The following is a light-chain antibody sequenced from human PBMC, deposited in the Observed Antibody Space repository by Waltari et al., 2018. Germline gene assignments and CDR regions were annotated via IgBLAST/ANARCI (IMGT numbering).Light chain of an antibody. CDR1: SSDVGGYNY. CDR2: DVS. CDR3: SSYTSSSTPGV. Sequence: QSALTQPASVSGSPGQSITISCTGTSSDVGGYNYVSWYQQHPGKAPKLMIYDVSNRPSGVSSRFSGSKSGNTASLTISGLQAEDGADYYCSSYTSSSTPGVFGTGTKVTVL. J-gene: IGLJ1*01. V-gene: IGLV2-14*03.